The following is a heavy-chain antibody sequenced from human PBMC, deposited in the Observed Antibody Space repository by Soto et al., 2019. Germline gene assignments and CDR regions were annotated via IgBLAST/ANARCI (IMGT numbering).Heavy chain of an antibody. D-gene: IGHD2-2*01. J-gene: IGHJ6*03. CDR1: VGSISSSSYS. CDR3: ARENIVVVPAAVNVYYYYYMDV. Sequence: PWEPLSLTSPVSVGSISSSSYSWGWIRQPPGRGRGGIGSIYYSGSTYYNPSLKSRVTISVDTSKNQFSLKLSSVTDADTAVYYCARENIVVVPAAVNVYYYYYMDVWGKGTTVTVSS. V-gene: IGHV4-39*02. CDR2: IYYSGST.